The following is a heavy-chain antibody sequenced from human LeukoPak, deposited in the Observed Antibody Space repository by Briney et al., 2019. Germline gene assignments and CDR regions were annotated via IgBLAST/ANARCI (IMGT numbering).Heavy chain of an antibody. V-gene: IGHV1-2*02. CDR2: INPNSGGT. D-gene: IGHD6-6*01. CDR3: ARGGVAARRGFDY. Sequence: ASVKVSCKASGYTFTGYYMHWVRQAPGQGLEWMGWINPNSGGTTYAQKFQGRVTMTRDTSISTAYMELSRLRSDDTAVYYCARGGVAARRGFDYWGQGTLVTVSS. CDR1: GYTFTGYY. J-gene: IGHJ4*02.